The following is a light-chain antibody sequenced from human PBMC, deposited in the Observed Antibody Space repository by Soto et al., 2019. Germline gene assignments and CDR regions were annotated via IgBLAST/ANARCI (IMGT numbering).Light chain of an antibody. V-gene: IGLV2-14*01. J-gene: IGLJ1*01. Sequence: QSALTQPASVSGSPGQSITISCTGTSSDIGAYNYVSWYQQHPGKAPKLLIYEVTRRPSGVSDRFSGSKSGNMASLTISGLQAEDEADYYCTSYARSGYVFGTGTKLTVL. CDR1: SSDIGAYNY. CDR2: EVT. CDR3: TSYARSGYV.